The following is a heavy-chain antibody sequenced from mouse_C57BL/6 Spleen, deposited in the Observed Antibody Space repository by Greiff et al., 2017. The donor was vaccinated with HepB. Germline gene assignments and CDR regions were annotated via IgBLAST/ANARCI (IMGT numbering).Heavy chain of an antibody. D-gene: IGHD1-1*01. J-gene: IGHJ2*01. CDR2: IYPGSGST. CDR1: GYNFTSYW. Sequence: VQLQQPGAELVKPGASVKMSCKASGYNFTSYWITWVKQRPGQGLEWIGDIYPGSGSTNYNEKFKSKATLTVDTSSSTSYMQLSSLTSEDSAVYYCARQVTTVVGDYWGQGTTLTVSS. V-gene: IGHV1-55*01. CDR3: ARQVTTVVGDY.